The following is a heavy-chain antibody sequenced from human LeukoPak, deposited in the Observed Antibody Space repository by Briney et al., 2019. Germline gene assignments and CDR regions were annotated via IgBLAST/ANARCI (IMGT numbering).Heavy chain of an antibody. Sequence: GGSLRLSCAASGFTFSSYGMHRVRQAPGKGLERAAVIWYDGSNKYYAGSVKGRFTISRDNSKNTLYLQMNSLRAEDTAVYYCARDRVYYDSSLGYYFDYWGQGTLVTVSS. CDR1: GFTFSSYG. CDR2: IWYDGSNK. D-gene: IGHD3-22*01. J-gene: IGHJ4*02. CDR3: ARDRVYYDSSLGYYFDY. V-gene: IGHV3-33*01.